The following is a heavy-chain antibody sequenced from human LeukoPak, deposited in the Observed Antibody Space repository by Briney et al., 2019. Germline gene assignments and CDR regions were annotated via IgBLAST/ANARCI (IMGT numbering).Heavy chain of an antibody. J-gene: IGHJ4*02. CDR2: INWNGGST. CDR3: ARVRSDMVGATPTNYFDY. V-gene: IGHV3-20*04. D-gene: IGHD1-26*01. Sequence: GGSLRLSCAASGFTFDDYGMSWVRQAPGKGLEWVSGINWNGGSTGYADSVKGRFTISRGNAKNSLYLQMNSLRAEDTALYYCARVRSDMVGATPTNYFDYWGQGTLVTVSS. CDR1: GFTFDDYG.